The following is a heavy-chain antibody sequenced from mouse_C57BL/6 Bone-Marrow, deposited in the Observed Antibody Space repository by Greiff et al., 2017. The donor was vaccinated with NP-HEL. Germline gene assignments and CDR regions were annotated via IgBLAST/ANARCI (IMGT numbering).Heavy chain of an antibody. J-gene: IGHJ4*01. CDR3: ARHYGRDFPYAMDY. D-gene: IGHD1-1*01. CDR1: GFNIKNTY. Sequence: EVQLQQSVAELVRPGASVKLSCTASGFNIKNTYMHWVKQRPEQGLEWIGRIDPANGKPKYAPKFQGKATITADTSSNTPYLQLSSLTSEVTAIYYCARHYGRDFPYAMDYWSQGSSVTVSS. V-gene: IGHV14-3*01. CDR2: IDPANGKP.